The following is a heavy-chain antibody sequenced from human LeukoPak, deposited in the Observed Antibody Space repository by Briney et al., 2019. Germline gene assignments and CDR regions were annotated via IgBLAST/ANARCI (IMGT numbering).Heavy chain of an antibody. CDR2: INHSGST. D-gene: IGHD1-26*01. CDR1: GGSFSGYY. V-gene: IGHV4-34*01. Sequence: SETLPLTCAVYGGSFSGYYWSWIRQPPGKGLEWIGEINHSGSTNYNPSLKSRVTISVDTSKNQFSLKLSSVTAADTAVYYCARAQSGSTHDYWGQGTLVTVSS. J-gene: IGHJ4*02. CDR3: ARAQSGSTHDY.